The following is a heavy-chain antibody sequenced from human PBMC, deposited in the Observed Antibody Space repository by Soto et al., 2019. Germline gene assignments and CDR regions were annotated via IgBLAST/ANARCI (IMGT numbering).Heavy chain of an antibody. Sequence: GESLKISCAASGFTFSSYAMHWVRQAPGKGLEWVAVISYDGSNKYYADSVKGRFTISRDNSKNTLYLQMNSLRAEDTAVYYCARVFSSVVVVAASQAFDIWGQGTMVTVSS. D-gene: IGHD2-15*01. CDR1: GFTFSSYA. CDR3: ARVFSSVVVVAASQAFDI. V-gene: IGHV3-30-3*01. CDR2: ISYDGSNK. J-gene: IGHJ3*02.